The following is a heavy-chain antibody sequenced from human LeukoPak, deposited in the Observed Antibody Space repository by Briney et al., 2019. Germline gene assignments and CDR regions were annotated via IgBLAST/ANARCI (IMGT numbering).Heavy chain of an antibody. CDR2: MIGDGGEI. V-gene: IGHV3-7*04. Sequence: GGSLRLSRAASGFTFSNSWMTWVRQAPGKGLEWVASMIGDGGEIHYVDSVKGRFTISRDNAKNSLYLQMNSLTAEDTAVYYCVRAHHPGGWFDPWGQGTLVTVSS. J-gene: IGHJ5*02. CDR3: VRAHHPGGWFDP. D-gene: IGHD3-10*01. CDR1: GFTFSNSW.